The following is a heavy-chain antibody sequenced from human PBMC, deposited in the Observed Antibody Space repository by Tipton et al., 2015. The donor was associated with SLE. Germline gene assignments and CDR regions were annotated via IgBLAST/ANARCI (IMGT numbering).Heavy chain of an antibody. Sequence: LRLSCTVSGASISSSSYYWVWFRQPPGKGLEYIGEIHHRGSTNYKSSLRGRVTISVDKSKNQFSLKLTSVTAADTAVYYCARWIPLTGINVWGQGATVTVSS. CDR2: IHHRGST. J-gene: IGHJ6*02. V-gene: IGHV4-39*07. D-gene: IGHD5-18*01. CDR1: GASISSSSYY. CDR3: ARWIPLTGINV.